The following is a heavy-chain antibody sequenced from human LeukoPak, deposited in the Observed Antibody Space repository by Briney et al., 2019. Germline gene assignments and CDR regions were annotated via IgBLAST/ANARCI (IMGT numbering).Heavy chain of an antibody. J-gene: IGHJ5*02. CDR1: GFTFSSYD. D-gene: IGHD2-2*01. CDR2: IGTAGDT. CDR3: ASDVVPAAMGYNWFDP. V-gene: IGHV3-13*01. Sequence: EGSLRLSCAASGFTFSSYDMHWVRQVTGKGLEWVSGIGTAGDTYFAGSVKGRFTISRENAKNSVYLQLNSLRAEDTAVYYYASDVVPAAMGYNWFDPWGQGTLVTVSS.